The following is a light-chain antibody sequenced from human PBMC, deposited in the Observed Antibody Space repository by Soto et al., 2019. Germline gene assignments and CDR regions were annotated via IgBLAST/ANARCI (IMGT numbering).Light chain of an antibody. J-gene: IGKJ1*01. CDR3: LQYGSSPPWT. CDR2: GAS. V-gene: IGKV3-20*01. CDR1: QSVITSY. Sequence: EILLTQSPGTLSLSRWERATLSWRAIQSVITSYLAWFQQKPGQAPRLLIYGASSRATGIPDRFSGSGSGTDFTLTIRRLEPEDFAVYYCLQYGSSPPWTFGQGTKVDI.